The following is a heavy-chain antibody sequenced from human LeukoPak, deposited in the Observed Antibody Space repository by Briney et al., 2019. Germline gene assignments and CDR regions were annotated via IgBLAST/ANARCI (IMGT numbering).Heavy chain of an antibody. V-gene: IGHV4-34*01. CDR3: ARDRVGGNRRDDSSI. Sequence: SETLPLTCAVHGGSLYGYVWMWIRQPPGKGLEWIGEIHDSGTTYYSPSVRSRVTISIDTSKNQFSLNLSSVTAADTAVYYCARDRVGGNRRDDSSIWAQGTLVTVSS. CDR2: IHDSGTT. D-gene: IGHD1/OR15-1a*01. CDR1: GGSLYGYV. J-gene: IGHJ3*02.